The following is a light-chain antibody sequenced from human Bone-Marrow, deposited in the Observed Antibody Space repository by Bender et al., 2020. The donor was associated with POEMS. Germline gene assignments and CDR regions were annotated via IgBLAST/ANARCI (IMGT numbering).Light chain of an antibody. Sequence: QSALTQPRSVSGSPGQSVTISCTGTSSDFGGYNYVSWYQHHPGKAPKVIISDLTNRPSGVPDRFSGSKSGDAASLTISGLQAEDEADYYCCSYAGDWVFGGGTKLTVL. J-gene: IGLJ3*02. CDR3: CSYAGDWV. CDR1: SSDFGGYNY. CDR2: DLT. V-gene: IGLV2-11*01.